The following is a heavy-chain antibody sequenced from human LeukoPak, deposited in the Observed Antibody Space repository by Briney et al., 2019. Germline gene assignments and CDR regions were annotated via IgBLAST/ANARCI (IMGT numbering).Heavy chain of an antibody. D-gene: IGHD1-1*01. Sequence: SQTLSLTCAVSGDSISSGDDYWSWIRQPAGKGLEWIGRSYSRGGTNYNPSLKSRVTISEDVSKNQFSLRLSSVTAADTAVYYCARNWRRGWFDPWGQGILVTVSS. CDR3: ARNWRRGWFDP. CDR2: SYSRGGT. CDR1: GDSISSGDDY. V-gene: IGHV4-61*02. J-gene: IGHJ5*02.